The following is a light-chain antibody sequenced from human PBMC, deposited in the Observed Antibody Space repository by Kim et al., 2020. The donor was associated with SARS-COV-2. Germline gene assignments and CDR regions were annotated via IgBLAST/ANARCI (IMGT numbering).Light chain of an antibody. V-gene: IGKV3-20*01. CDR3: QQYADSPPFP. Sequence: SPGERATLSCRASQSVTSSYLAWYQQKPGQAPRLLIYDTSRRATGIPDRFSGSGSGTDFTLTISRLEPEDFAVYYCQQYADSPPFPFGQGTKLEIK. CDR2: DTS. J-gene: IGKJ2*01. CDR1: QSVTSSY.